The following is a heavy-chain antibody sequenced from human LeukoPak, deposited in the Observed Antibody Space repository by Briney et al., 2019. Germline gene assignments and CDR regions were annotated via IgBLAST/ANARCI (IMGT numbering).Heavy chain of an antibody. J-gene: IGHJ5*02. CDR3: AKSLYGSGSYYNWFNP. V-gene: IGHV4-34*01. Sequence: SETLSLTCVVYGGSFSGYHWSWIRQSPGKGLEWIGEINHRGSTNYNPSLKRRVTMSLDTSKNQFSLKLSSVTAADTAVYYCAKSLYGSGSYYNWFNPWSQGTLVTVSS. CDR2: INHRGST. CDR1: GGSFSGYH. D-gene: IGHD3-10*01.